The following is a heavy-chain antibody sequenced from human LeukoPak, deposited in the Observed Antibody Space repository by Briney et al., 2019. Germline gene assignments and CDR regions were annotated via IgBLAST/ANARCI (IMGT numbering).Heavy chain of an antibody. CDR3: ASSVSYYGSGRPNDY. J-gene: IGHJ4*02. D-gene: IGHD3-10*01. CDR2: ISGDGGST. Sequence: GGSLSLSCAASGFTFDDYAMHWVRQAPGKGLEWVSLISGDGGSTYYADSVKGRFTISRDNSKNSLYLQMNSLRTEDTALYYCASSVSYYGSGRPNDYWGQGTLVTVSS. CDR1: GFTFDDYA. V-gene: IGHV3-43*02.